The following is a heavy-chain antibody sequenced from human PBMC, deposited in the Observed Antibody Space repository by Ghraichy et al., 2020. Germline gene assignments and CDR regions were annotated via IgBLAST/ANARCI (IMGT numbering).Heavy chain of an antibody. CDR1: GFTFTSYA. CDR2: ISGRGDNT. CDR3: AKVWLWLRDFDL. V-gene: IGHV3-23*01. Sequence: GGSLRLSCAASGFTFTSYAMTWVRQAPGRGLEWVSAISGRGDNTNDADSVKGRFTISRDNSKNTLDLQMNSLRVEDTAIYFCAKVWLWLRDFDLWGRGTLVTV. D-gene: IGHD5-18*01. J-gene: IGHJ2*01.